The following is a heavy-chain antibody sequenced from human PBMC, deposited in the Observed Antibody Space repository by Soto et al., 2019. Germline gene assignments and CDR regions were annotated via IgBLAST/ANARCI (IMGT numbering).Heavy chain of an antibody. CDR2: INQDGTAT. CDR1: GFTFASHW. J-gene: IGHJ5*02. V-gene: IGHV3-7*04. D-gene: IGHD3-9*01. Sequence: GGSLRLSCAAFGFTFASHWMTWVRQAPGKGLEWVANINQDGTATYYVDSLRGRFIISRDNAKNSLYLQMNNLTGADTAVYYCARGFYNIWTEYDPWGQGTLVTVSS. CDR3: ARGFYNIWTEYDP.